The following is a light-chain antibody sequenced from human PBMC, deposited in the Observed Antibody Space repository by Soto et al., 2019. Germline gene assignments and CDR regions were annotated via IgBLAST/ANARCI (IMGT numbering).Light chain of an antibody. V-gene: IGKV1-5*01. CDR1: QSISKW. CDR3: QQYSTFPRT. J-gene: IGKJ1*01. CDR2: DAS. Sequence: DIRMTQSPSTLSASVGDRVVIPCRASQSISKWLAWYQQKPGRAPNFLIYDASTLESGVPSRFSGSGSGTEFTLTITNLQPDDFATFYCQQYSTFPRTFGQGTKVDIK.